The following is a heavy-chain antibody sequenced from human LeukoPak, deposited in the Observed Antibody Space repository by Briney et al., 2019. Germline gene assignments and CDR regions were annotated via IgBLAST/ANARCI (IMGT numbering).Heavy chain of an antibody. CDR1: GYTFTSYG. Sequence: ASVKVSCKASGYTFTSYGISWVRQAPGQGLEWMGWISAYNGNSNYAQKLQGRVTMTTDTSTSTAYMELRSLRSDDTAVYYCARGLYCSSTSCYAGGYWGQGTLVTVSS. V-gene: IGHV1-18*01. J-gene: IGHJ4*02. CDR3: ARGLYCSSTSCYAGGY. D-gene: IGHD2-2*01. CDR2: ISAYNGNS.